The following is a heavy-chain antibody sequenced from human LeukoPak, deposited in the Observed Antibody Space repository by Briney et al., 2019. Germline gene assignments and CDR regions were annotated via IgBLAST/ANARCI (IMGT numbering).Heavy chain of an antibody. D-gene: IGHD3-3*01. V-gene: IGHV1-24*01. CDR2: FDPEDGET. CDR1: GYTLTELS. CDR3: ATLFVGQDYDFWSGAEFIDY. Sequence: ASVKVSCKVSGYTLTELSMHWVRQAPGKGLEWMGGFDPEDGETIYAQKFQGRVTMTEDTSTDAAYMELSSLRSEDTAVYYCATLFVGQDYDFWSGAEFIDYWGQGTLVTVSS. J-gene: IGHJ4*02.